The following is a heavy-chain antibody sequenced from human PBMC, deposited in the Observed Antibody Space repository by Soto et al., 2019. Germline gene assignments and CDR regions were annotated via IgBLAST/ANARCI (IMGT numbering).Heavy chain of an antibody. D-gene: IGHD6-25*01. V-gene: IGHV5-51*01. CDR1: GYSFSSYW. CDR2: IHPGDSDT. J-gene: IGHJ2*01. Sequence: GESLKISCKGSGYSFSSYWIGWVRQMPGKGLEWMGIIHPGDSDTRYSPSFQGQVTISVDKSINTAYLQWSSLKASDTAIYYCARPSGLIAAATSRWYFDLWGRGTLVTVSS. CDR3: ARPSGLIAAATSRWYFDL.